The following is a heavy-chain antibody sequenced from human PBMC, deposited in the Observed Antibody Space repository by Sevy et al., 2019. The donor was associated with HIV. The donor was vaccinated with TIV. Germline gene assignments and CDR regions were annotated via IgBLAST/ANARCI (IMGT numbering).Heavy chain of an antibody. J-gene: IGHJ4*01. V-gene: IGHV5-51*01. D-gene: IGHD3-22*01. CDR1: GYSFTSHW. CDR3: ATSRSGDLDGSGYYIY. Sequence: GESLKISCQGSGYSFTSHWIAWVRQMPGKGLEWMGIIYPDDSDTRYSPSFQGQVTFSADKSIFTAYLQWSGLKASDTASSYCATSRSGDLDGSGYYIYWGQGTQVTVSS. CDR2: IYPDDSDT.